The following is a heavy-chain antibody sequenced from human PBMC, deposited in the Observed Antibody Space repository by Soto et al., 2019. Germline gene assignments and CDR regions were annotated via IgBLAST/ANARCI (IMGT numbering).Heavy chain of an antibody. Sequence: PGGSLRLSCAASGFTVSSNYMSWVRQAPGRGLEWVSVIYSGGSTYYADSVKGRFTISRDSSKNTLYLQMNSLRVDDTAVYYCVRILSFWRQASWGQGTLVTVSS. CDR1: GFTVSSNY. D-gene: IGHD3-3*01. V-gene: IGHV3-66*01. CDR3: VRILSFWRQAS. CDR2: IYSGGST. J-gene: IGHJ4*02.